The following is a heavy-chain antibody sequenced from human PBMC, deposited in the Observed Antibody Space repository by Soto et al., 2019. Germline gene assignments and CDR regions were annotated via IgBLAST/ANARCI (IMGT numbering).Heavy chain of an antibody. Sequence: GTSVEVTWKASGYTLAGYYRRWVRQAPGQGLEWMGWINPNSGGTNYAQKLQGRVTMTRDTSISTAYMELSRLRSDDTAVYYCARSITISTFDPWGQGTLVTLSS. J-gene: IGHJ5*02. D-gene: IGHD3-3*01. CDR3: ARSITISTFDP. V-gene: IGHV1-2*02. CDR2: INPNSGGT. CDR1: GYTLAGYY.